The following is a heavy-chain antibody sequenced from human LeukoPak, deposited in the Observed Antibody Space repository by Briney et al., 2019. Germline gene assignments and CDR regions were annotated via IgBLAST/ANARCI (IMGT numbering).Heavy chain of an antibody. J-gene: IGHJ1*01. V-gene: IGHV3-53*01. CDR3: AKGPHKKIGYFQD. CDR2: IYSGGST. CDR1: GFTVSSNY. Sequence: GGSLRLSCAASGFTVSSNYMSWVRQAPGKGLEWVSVIYSGGSTYYADSVKGRFTISRDNSKNTLYLQMNSLRAEDTAVYYCAKGPHKKIGYFQDWGQGTLVIVSS. D-gene: IGHD3-16*01.